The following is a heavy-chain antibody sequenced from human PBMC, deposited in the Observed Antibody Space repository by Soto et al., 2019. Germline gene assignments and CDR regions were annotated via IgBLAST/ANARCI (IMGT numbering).Heavy chain of an antibody. J-gene: IGHJ6*03. CDR3: VRGSGSYWYYYYYYMEV. CDR1: GGSISSSSYY. D-gene: IGHD3-10*01. CDR2: IYYSGST. V-gene: IGHV4-39*01. Sequence: SETLSLTCTVSGGSISSSSYYWGWIRQPPGKGLEWIGSIYYSGSTYYNPSLKSRVTISVDTSKNQFSLKLSSVTAADTAVYYCVRGSGSYWYYYYYYMEVWGKGTTVTVSS.